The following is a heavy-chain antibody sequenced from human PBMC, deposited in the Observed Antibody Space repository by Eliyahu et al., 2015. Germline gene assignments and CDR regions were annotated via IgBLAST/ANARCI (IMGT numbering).Heavy chain of an antibody. J-gene: IGHJ5*02. Sequence: QLQLQESGPGLVKPSETLSXTCTVSGGTISNSXSYWGWIRRPPGKGLEWIGSXYXXGDTFYXPSLKSRVTISVDAPKNQFSLQLTSVTAADTAVYFCARHERPINWFDPWGQGTLVIVST. CDR2: XYXXGDT. CDR3: ARHERPINWFDP. V-gene: IGHV4-39*01. D-gene: IGHD2-21*01. CDR1: GGTISNSXSY.